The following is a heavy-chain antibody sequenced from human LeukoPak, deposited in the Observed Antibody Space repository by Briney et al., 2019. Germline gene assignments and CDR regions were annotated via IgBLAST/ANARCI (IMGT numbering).Heavy chain of an antibody. J-gene: IGHJ4*02. CDR2: IIPIFGTA. CDR1: GGTFSSYA. CDR3: AANSNSGYESDDY. V-gene: IGHV1-69*13. Sequence: SVKVSCKASGGTFSSYAISWVRQAPGQGLEWMGGIIPIFGTANYAQKFQGRVTITADESTSTAYMELSSLRSEDTAVYYCAANSNSGYESDDYWGQGTLVTVSS. D-gene: IGHD5-12*01.